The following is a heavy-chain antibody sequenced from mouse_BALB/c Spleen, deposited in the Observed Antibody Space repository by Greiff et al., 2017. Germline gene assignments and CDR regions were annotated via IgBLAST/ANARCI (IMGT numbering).Heavy chain of an antibody. CDR3: ASTGTYAMDY. Sequence: EVQLQESGAELVKPGASVKLSCTASGFNIKDTYMHWVKQRPEQGLEWIGRIDPANGNTKYDPKFQGKATITADTSSNTAYLQLSSLTSEDTAVYYCASTGTYAMDYWGQGTSVTVSS. CDR2: IDPANGNT. CDR1: GFNIKDTY. V-gene: IGHV14-3*02. J-gene: IGHJ4*01. D-gene: IGHD4-1*02.